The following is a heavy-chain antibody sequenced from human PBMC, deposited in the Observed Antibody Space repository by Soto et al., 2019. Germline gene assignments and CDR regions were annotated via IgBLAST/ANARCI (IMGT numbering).Heavy chain of an antibody. J-gene: IGHJ4*02. V-gene: IGHV3-7*01. CDR3: AREVSDFWSGYYCDY. Sequence: GGSLRLSCAASGFTFSSYWMSWVRQAPGKGLEWVANIKQDGSEKYYVDSVKGRFTISRDNAKNSLYLQMNSLRAEDTAVYYSAREVSDFWSGYYCDYWGQGTXVTVSS. D-gene: IGHD3-3*01. CDR1: GFTFSSYW. CDR2: IKQDGSEK.